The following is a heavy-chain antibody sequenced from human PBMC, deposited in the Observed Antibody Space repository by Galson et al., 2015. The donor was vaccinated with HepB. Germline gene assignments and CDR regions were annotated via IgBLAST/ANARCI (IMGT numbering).Heavy chain of an antibody. J-gene: IGHJ3*02. CDR2: ISAYNGNT. D-gene: IGHD2-15*01. CDR1: GYTFTSYG. CDR3: ARSRGYCSGGSCYSSWFDPWGQGTLVTVSSGSYWVAFDI. V-gene: IGHV1-18*01. Sequence: SCKASGYTFTSYGISWVRQAPGQGLEWMGWISAYNGNTNYAQKLQGRVTMTTDTSTSTAYMELRSLRSDDTAVYYCARSRGYCSGGSCYSSWFDPWGQGTLVTVSSGSYWVAFDIWGQGTMVTVSS.